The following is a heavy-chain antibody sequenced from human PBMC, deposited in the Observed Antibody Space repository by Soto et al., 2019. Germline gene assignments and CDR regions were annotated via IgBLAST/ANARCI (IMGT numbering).Heavy chain of an antibody. Sequence: QVQLVESGGGVVQPGRSLRLSCAASGFTFSSYAMHWVRQAPGKGLEWVAVISYDGSNKYYADSVKGRFTISRDNSMNTLYLQMNSLRAEDTAVYYCARDLYKYWGQGTLVTVSS. CDR3: ARDLYKY. CDR2: ISYDGSNK. V-gene: IGHV3-30-3*01. CDR1: GFTFSSYA. D-gene: IGHD1-20*01. J-gene: IGHJ4*02.